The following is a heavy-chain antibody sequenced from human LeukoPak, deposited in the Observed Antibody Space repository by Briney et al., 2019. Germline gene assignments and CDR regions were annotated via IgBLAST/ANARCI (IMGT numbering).Heavy chain of an antibody. CDR3: VRFGVNYDMDV. CDR1: GGSISGYY. Sequence: SETLSLTCTVSGGSISGYYWTWVRQPPGKGLEWIGQIHYSGRADYNPSLKSRITMSVDTSRNQISLKLSSVTAADTAIYYCVRFGVNYDMDVWGQGTTVTVFS. V-gene: IGHV4-59*01. J-gene: IGHJ6*02. D-gene: IGHD3-16*01. CDR2: IHYSGRA.